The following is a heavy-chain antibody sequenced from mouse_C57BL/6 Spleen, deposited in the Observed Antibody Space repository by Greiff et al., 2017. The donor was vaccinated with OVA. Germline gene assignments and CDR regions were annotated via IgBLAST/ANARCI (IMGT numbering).Heavy chain of an antibody. D-gene: IGHD2-1*01. J-gene: IGHJ2*01. Sequence: LVESGASVKISCKASGYAFSSSWMNWVKQRPGKGLEWIGRIYPGDGDTNYNGKFKGKATLTADKSSSTAYMQLSSLTSEDSAVYFCAREGNYFFDYWGQGTTLTVSS. CDR3: AREGNYFFDY. CDR1: GYAFSSSW. CDR2: IYPGDGDT. V-gene: IGHV1-82*01.